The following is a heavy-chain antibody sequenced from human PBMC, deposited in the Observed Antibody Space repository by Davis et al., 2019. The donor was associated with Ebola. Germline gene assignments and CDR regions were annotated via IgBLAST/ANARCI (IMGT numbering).Heavy chain of an antibody. V-gene: IGHV3-11*04. CDR1: GFTFSDYY. Sequence: PGGSLRLSCAASGFTFSDYYMSWIRQAPGKGLEWVSYISSSGSTIYHADSVKGRFTISRDNAKNSLYLQMNSLRAEDTVVFYCARCSSGSYWGGSLVFDYWGQGTLVTVSS. CDR2: ISSSGSTI. D-gene: IGHD3-10*01. CDR3: ARCSSGSYWGGSLVFDY. J-gene: IGHJ4*02.